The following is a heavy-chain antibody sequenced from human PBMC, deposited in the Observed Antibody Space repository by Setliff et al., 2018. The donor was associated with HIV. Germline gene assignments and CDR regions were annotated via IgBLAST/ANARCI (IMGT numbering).Heavy chain of an antibody. Sequence: EASVKVSCKVSGGTFSSYAFSWVRQAPGQGLEWMGGIIPIFGTANYAQKFQGRVTITADESTSTAYMELTSLRSEDTAVYYCALVGLDDAFDIWGQGTMVTVSS. D-gene: IGHD6-19*01. CDR2: IIPIFGTA. CDR1: GGTFSSYA. J-gene: IGHJ3*02. CDR3: ALVGLDDAFDI. V-gene: IGHV1-69*13.